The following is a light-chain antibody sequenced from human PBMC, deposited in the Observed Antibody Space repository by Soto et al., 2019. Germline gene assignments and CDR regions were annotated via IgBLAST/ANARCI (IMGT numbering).Light chain of an antibody. Sequence: QSALTQPPSASGSPGQSVTISCTGTSSDVGVYNYVSWYQQYPGRAPKLMIYEVTKRPSGVPYRFSGSKSGNTASLTVSGLQAEEEADYYCSSYSASNNFYFVFGGGTKLTVL. CDR1: SSDVGVYNY. V-gene: IGLV2-8*01. CDR2: EVT. CDR3: SSYSASNNFYFV. J-gene: IGLJ3*02.